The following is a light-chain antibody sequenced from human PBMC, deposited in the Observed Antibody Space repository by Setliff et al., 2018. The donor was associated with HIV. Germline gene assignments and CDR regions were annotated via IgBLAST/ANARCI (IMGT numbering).Light chain of an antibody. J-gene: IGLJ1*01. Sequence: QSALTQPASVSGSPGQSITISCTGTSSDIGRYNYVSWYQQYPGKGPTLVIFDVSERPSGVSNRFSGSKSGNTASLIISGLQPDDEADYYCCLYARGSTYVFGSGTKVTVL. V-gene: IGLV2-14*03. CDR3: CLYARGSTYV. CDR2: DVS. CDR1: SSDIGRYNY.